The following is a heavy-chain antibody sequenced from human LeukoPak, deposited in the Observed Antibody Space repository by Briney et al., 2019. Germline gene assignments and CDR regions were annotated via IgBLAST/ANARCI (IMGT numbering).Heavy chain of an antibody. Sequence: SQTLSLTCTVSGGSISSGGYYWSWIRQHPGKGLEWIGYIYYSGSTYYNPSLKSRVTISVDTSKNQFSLKLSSVTAADTAVYYCARVPHGGNDFDYWGQGSLVTVSS. V-gene: IGHV4-31*03. CDR1: GGSISSGGYY. J-gene: IGHJ4*02. CDR3: ARVPHGGNDFDY. CDR2: IYYSGST. D-gene: IGHD4-23*01.